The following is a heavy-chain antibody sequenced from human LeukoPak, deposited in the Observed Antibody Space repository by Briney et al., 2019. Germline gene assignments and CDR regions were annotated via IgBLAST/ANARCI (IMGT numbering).Heavy chain of an antibody. CDR3: ALSSGYYDDAFDI. J-gene: IGHJ3*02. CDR1: GGSISSYY. CDR2: IYYSGST. V-gene: IGHV4-59*12. Sequence: SETLSLTCTVSGGSISSYYWSWIRQPPGKGLEWIGYIYYSGSTNYNPSLKSRVTISVDTSKNQFSLKLSSVTAADTAVYYCALSSGYYDDAFDIWGQGTMVTASS. D-gene: IGHD3-22*01.